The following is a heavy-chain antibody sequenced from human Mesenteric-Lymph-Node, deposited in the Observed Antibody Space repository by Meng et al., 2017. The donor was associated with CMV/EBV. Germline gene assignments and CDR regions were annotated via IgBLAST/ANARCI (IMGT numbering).Heavy chain of an antibody. D-gene: IGHD2-15*01. Sequence: GESLKISCAASGFTFSSYDMYWVRQAPGKGLEWVALISDHSNNTYYADSVKGRFTISRDNSKSTLYLQMDRPRAEDTAVYYCARDSCRSGGCFVDYWGQGTLVTVSS. CDR1: GFTFSSYD. CDR3: ARDSCRSGGCFVDY. CDR2: ISDHSNNT. V-gene: IGHV3-30-3*01. J-gene: IGHJ4*02.